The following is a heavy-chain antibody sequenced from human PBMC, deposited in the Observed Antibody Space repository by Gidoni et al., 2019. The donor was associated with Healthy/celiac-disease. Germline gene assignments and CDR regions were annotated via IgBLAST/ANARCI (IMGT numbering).Heavy chain of an antibody. CDR1: GYTFTSYD. D-gene: IGHD2-15*01. CDR2: MNPNSGNT. Sequence: QVQLVQSGAEVKKPGASVKVSCKASGYTFTSYDINWVRQATGQGLEWMGWMNPNSGNTGYAQKFQGRVTMTRNTSISTAYMELSSLRSEDTAVYYCARLVVVVAATDSPEYYYGMDVWGQGTTVTVSS. J-gene: IGHJ6*02. V-gene: IGHV1-8*01. CDR3: ARLVVVVAATDSPEYYYGMDV.